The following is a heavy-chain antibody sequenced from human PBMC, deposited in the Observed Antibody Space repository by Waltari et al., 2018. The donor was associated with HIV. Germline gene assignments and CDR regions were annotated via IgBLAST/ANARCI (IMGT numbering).Heavy chain of an antibody. CDR3: ARDVPEDYGDPYYYYGMDV. CDR1: GGSLSSGSFY. V-gene: IGHV4-61*02. Sequence: QVQLQESGPGLVKPPQTLSPTCTVSGGSLSSGSFYWSWLRAPPGKGLEWIGRIYTSASTNYNPSLKSRVTTSVDTSKNPFYLKLSSVTAADTAVYYCARDVPEDYGDPYYYYGMDVWGQGTTVTVSS. J-gene: IGHJ6*02. D-gene: IGHD4-17*01. CDR2: IYTSAST.